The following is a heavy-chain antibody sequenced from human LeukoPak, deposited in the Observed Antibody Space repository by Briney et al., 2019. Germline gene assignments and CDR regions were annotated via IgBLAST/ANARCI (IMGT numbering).Heavy chain of an antibody. V-gene: IGHV1-69*13. CDR1: GGTFSSYA. CDR2: IIPIFGTA. CDR3: ARAHSGSYSIAY. Sequence: SVKVSCKASGGTFSSYAISWVRQAPGQGLEWMGGIIPIFGTANYAQRFQGRVTITADESTSTAYMELSSLRSEDTAVYYCARAHSGSYSIAYWGQGTLVTVSS. D-gene: IGHD1-26*01. J-gene: IGHJ4*02.